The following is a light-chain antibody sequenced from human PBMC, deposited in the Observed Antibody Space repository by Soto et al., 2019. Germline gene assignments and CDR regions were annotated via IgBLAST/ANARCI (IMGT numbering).Light chain of an antibody. CDR3: SSYTSSSSWV. J-gene: IGLJ3*02. CDR1: SSDVGAYNY. CDR2: EVS. Sequence: QSALTQPASVSGSPGQSITISCTGTSSDVGAYNYVSWYQQHPGKAPKLIICEVSNRPPGISNRFSGSKSGNTASLTISGLQAEDEADYHCSSYTSSSSWVFGGGTKLT. V-gene: IGLV2-14*01.